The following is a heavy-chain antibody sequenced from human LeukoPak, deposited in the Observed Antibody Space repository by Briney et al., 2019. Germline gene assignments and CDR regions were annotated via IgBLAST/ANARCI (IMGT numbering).Heavy chain of an antibody. J-gene: IGHJ5*02. CDR3: ARGNRHGRAVAVSDWFDP. CDR1: GYTFTSYD. CDR2: MNPNSGNT. D-gene: IGHD6-19*01. Sequence: ASVKVSCKASGYTFTSYDINWVRQATGQGLEWMGWMNPNSGNTGYAQKFQGRATMTRNTSISTAYMELSSLRSEDTAVYYCARGNRHGRAVAVSDWFDPWGQGTLVTVSS. V-gene: IGHV1-8*01.